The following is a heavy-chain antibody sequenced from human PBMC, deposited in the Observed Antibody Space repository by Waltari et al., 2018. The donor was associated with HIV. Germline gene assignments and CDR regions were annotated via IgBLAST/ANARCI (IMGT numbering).Heavy chain of an antibody. Sequence: QVQLVQSGAEVKKPGASVKVSCKASGYTFTGYYMHWVRQAPGQGLEWMGWINPNSGGTNYAQKFQGWVTMTRDTSISTAYMELSRLRSDDTAVYYCARDQYDFWSGFYYGMDVWGQGTTVTVSS. CDR3: ARDQYDFWSGFYYGMDV. V-gene: IGHV1-2*04. CDR2: INPNSGGT. CDR1: GYTFTGYY. J-gene: IGHJ6*02. D-gene: IGHD3-3*01.